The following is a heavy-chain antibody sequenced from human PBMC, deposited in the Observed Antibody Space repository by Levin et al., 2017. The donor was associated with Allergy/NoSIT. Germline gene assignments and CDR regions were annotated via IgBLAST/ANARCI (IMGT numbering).Heavy chain of an antibody. D-gene: IGHD3-10*01. V-gene: IGHV2-5*02. CDR3: AHKYYYGSGRSFDY. J-gene: IGHJ4*02. CDR2: IHWDDDK. CDR1: GFSLSTSGVA. Sequence: SGPTLVKPTQTLTLTCTFSGFSLSTSGVAVGWIRQPPGKALEWLALIHWDDDKYYSPSLKSRLTIAKDTSKNQVVLTMTNMDPVDTATYFCAHKYYYGSGRSFDYWGQGTLVTVSS.